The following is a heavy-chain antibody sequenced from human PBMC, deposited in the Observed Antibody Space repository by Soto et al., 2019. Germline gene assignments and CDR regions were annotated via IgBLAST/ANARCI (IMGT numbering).Heavy chain of an antibody. Sequence: QVQLVESGGGVVQPGRSLRLSCGASGFTFSSYGMHWVRQAPGKGLEWVAVLWDDGRNKKYADSVKGRFTISRDNSKNTLYLQMNSLRAEDTAVYYCARKGGDLDYWGQGTLVIVSS. D-gene: IGHD3-16*01. CDR1: GFTFSSYG. V-gene: IGHV3-33*03. CDR3: ARKGGDLDY. CDR2: LWDDGRNK. J-gene: IGHJ4*02.